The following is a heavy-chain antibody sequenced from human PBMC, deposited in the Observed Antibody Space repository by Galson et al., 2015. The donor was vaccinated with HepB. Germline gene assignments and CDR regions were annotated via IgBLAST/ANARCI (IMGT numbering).Heavy chain of an antibody. D-gene: IGHD2-15*01. V-gene: IGHV1-18*01. CDR2: ISGYNGNT. Sequence: SVKVSCKASGYIFSSYGISWVRQAPGQGLEWVGWISGYNGNTNYAQKVQDRVTMTTDTSTNTAYMELRGLRIDDTAVYYCAMASGGLQFDPWGQGTLVTVSS. J-gene: IGHJ5*02. CDR3: AMASGGLQFDP. CDR1: GYIFSSYG.